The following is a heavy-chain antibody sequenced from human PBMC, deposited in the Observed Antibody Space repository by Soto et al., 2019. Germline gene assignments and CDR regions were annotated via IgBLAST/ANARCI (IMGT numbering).Heavy chain of an antibody. CDR1: GCSISSGGYY. J-gene: IGHJ4*02. CDR3: ARWPQLEPRFDY. Sequence: SETLSLTCTVSGCSISSGGYYWSWIRQHPGKGLEWIGYIYYSGSTYYNPSLKSRVTISVDTSKNQFSLKLSSVTAADTAVYYCARWPQLEPRFDYWGQGTLVTVSS. CDR2: IYYSGST. V-gene: IGHV4-31*03. D-gene: IGHD1-1*01.